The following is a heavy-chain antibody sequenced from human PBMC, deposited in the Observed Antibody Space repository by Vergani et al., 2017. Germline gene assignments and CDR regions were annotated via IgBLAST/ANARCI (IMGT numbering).Heavy chain of an antibody. Sequence: QVQLQESGPGLVKPSETLSLTCIVSGGSISPYYWSWIRQLAGKGLEWIGRIYTSGATNYNPSLRSRAIMSVDASKKQFSLKLTSVTAADTAVYYCARDGGEYDKDALDVWGQGTKVTVTS. D-gene: IGHD2-21*01. CDR2: IYTSGAT. V-gene: IGHV4-4*07. J-gene: IGHJ3*01. CDR1: GGSISPYY. CDR3: ARDGGEYDKDALDV.